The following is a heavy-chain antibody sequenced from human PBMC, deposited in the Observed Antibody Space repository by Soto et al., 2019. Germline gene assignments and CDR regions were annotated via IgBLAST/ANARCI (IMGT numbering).Heavy chain of an antibody. CDR1: GGSISSYY. J-gene: IGHJ4*02. CDR3: ARERSGRIDY. V-gene: IGHV4-59*01. Sequence: SETLSLACTVSGGSISSYYWSWIRQPPGKGLEWIGYIYYSGSTNYNPSLKSRVTISVDTSKNQFSLKLSSVTAADTAVYYCARERSGRIDYWGQGTLVTVSS. CDR2: IYYSGST.